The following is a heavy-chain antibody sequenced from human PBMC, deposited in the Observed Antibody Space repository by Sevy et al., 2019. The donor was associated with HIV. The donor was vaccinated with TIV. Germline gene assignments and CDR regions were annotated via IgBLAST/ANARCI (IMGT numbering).Heavy chain of an antibody. CDR1: GGSISSGDYY. CDR2: NYYSGRT. CDR3: ARGNDSSGYYLDY. V-gene: IGHV4-30-4*01. D-gene: IGHD3-22*01. J-gene: IGHJ4*02. Sequence: SETLSLTCTVSGGSISSGDYYWSWIRQPPGKGLEWIGYNYYSGRTYYNPSLKSRVTISVDTSKNQFSLKLNSVTAADTAVYYCARGNDSSGYYLDYWGQGTLVTVSS.